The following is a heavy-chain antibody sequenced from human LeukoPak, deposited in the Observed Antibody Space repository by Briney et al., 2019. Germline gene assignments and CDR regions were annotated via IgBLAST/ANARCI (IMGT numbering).Heavy chain of an antibody. CDR2: IYYTGSSGNT. Sequence: PSETLSLTCTGSGDSITGYYWSWIRQPPGKGLEWIGYIYYTGSSGNTNYNPSPKSRVTISVDTSKNQFSLKLSSVTAADTAVYYCARGPPYIVVVTAIGFFDYWGQGTLVTVSS. CDR3: ARGPPYIVVVTAIGFFDY. V-gene: IGHV4-59*01. CDR1: GDSITGYY. J-gene: IGHJ4*02. D-gene: IGHD2-21*02.